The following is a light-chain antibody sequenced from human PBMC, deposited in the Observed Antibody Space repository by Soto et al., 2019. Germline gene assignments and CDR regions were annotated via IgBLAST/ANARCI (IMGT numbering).Light chain of an antibody. CDR2: DAS. CDR3: QQYNGYSPHA. Sequence: DIQMTQSPSTLSASVGDRVTITCRASQSISSWLAWYQQKPGKAPKLLIYDASSLESGVPSRFRGSGSGTEFTLTISSLQPDDFATYYCQQYNGYSPHAFGQGTKLEIK. V-gene: IGKV1-5*01. J-gene: IGKJ2*01. CDR1: QSISSW.